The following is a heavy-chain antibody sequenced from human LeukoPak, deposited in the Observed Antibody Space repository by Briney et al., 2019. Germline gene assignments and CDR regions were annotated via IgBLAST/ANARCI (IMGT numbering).Heavy chain of an antibody. V-gene: IGHV4-39*07. CDR2: IYYSGTT. Sequence: SETLSLTCTVSGGSISSSTYYWGWIRQPPGKGLEWIGSIYYSGTTYYNPSLKSRVTISVDTSKNQFFLKLSSVTAADTAVYYCARVSSYSSGWFIDYWGQGTLVTVPS. D-gene: IGHD6-19*01. J-gene: IGHJ4*02. CDR1: GGSISSSTYY. CDR3: ARVSSYSSGWFIDY.